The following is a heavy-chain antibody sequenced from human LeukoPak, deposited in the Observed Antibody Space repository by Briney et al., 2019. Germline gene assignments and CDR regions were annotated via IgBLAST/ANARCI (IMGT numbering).Heavy chain of an antibody. Sequence: GGSLRLSCAASGFTFSSYSMNWVRQTPGKGLEWVSYISTSGSTIYYADSVKGRFTISRDNSKNTLYLQMNSLRAEDTAVYYCAKGAYYDILTGYQGWFDPWGQGTLVTVSS. J-gene: IGHJ5*02. CDR3: AKGAYYDILTGYQGWFDP. V-gene: IGHV3-48*01. D-gene: IGHD3-9*01. CDR1: GFTFSSYS. CDR2: ISTSGSTI.